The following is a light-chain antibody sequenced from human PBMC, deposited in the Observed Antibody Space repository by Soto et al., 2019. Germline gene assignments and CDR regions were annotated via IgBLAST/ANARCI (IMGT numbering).Light chain of an antibody. CDR1: ISDMGGYQY. J-gene: IGLJ1*01. CDR2: EVE. CDR3: LLYGGSNNYV. Sequence: QCVLTEPGSGSETPGQPGSISYTGTISDMGGYQYVSRYQHHPGRAPKLLIHEVEKRPPGVPGRFSGCKSANTDYLNASGLQADDQADSYCLLYGGSNNYVFGNETKVTVL. V-gene: IGLV2-8*01.